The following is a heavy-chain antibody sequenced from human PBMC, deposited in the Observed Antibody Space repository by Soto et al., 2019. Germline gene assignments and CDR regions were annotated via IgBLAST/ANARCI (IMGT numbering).Heavy chain of an antibody. D-gene: IGHD3-22*01. J-gene: IGHJ4*02. CDR3: AGRASRYYYDSSGYFDY. Sequence: QVQLQESGPGLVKPSETLSLTCTVSGGSISSYYWSWIRQPPGKGLEWFGYIYYIGSTNYNPSLKSRVTISVDTSKNQFSLKLSSVTAADTAVYYCAGRASRYYYDSSGYFDYWGQGTLVTVSS. CDR1: GGSISSYY. CDR2: IYYIGST. V-gene: IGHV4-59*01.